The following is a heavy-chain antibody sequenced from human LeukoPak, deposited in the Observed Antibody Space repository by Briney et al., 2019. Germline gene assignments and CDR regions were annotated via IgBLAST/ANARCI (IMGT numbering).Heavy chain of an antibody. CDR1: GDSVSSNSAA. V-gene: IGHV6-1*01. D-gene: IGHD1-7*01. J-gene: IGHJ3*02. Sequence: SQALSLTCAISGDSVSSNSAAWNGIRQSPSRGLEWLGRTYYRSKWYNDYAVSVKSRITINPDTSKNQFSLQLNSVTPEDTAVYYCARYQLQKGDAFDIWGQGTMVSVSS. CDR2: TYYRSKWYN. CDR3: ARYQLQKGDAFDI.